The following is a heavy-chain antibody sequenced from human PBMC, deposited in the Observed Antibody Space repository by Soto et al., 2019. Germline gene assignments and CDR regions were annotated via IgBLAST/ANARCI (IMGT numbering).Heavy chain of an antibody. Sequence: EVHLVESGGGLVQPGGSLRLSCAASGFTVGNNYMSWVRQAPGKGLEWVSIIHRGGSTSYADSVKGGFTISRDSSKNILYLQINGLTADDTAVYYCARSANTYGSTFDCWGQGALVTVSS. V-gene: IGHV3-66*01. CDR1: GFTVGNNY. J-gene: IGHJ4*02. CDR2: IHRGGST. CDR3: ARSANTYGSTFDC. D-gene: IGHD3-10*01.